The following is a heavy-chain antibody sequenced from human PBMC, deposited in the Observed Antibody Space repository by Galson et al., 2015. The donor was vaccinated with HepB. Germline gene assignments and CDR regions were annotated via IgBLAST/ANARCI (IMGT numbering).Heavy chain of an antibody. CDR3: ARHFPGQLEYNSSGYRTAGAFDI. V-gene: IGHV4-39*01. Sequence: SETLSLTCTVSGGSISSSSYYWGWIRQPPGKGLEWIGSIYYSGSTYYNPSLKSRVTISVDTSKNQFSLKLSSVTAADTAVYYCARHFPGQLEYNSSGYRTAGAFDIWGQGTMVTVSS. J-gene: IGHJ3*02. D-gene: IGHD3-22*01. CDR2: IYYSGST. CDR1: GGSISSSSYY.